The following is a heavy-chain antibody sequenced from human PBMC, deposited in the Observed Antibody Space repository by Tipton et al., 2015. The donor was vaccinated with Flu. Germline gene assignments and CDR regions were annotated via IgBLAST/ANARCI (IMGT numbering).Heavy chain of an antibody. Sequence: GLVKPSEILSLTCTVSGGSISSHYWSWIRQPPGKGLEWIGYIYYSGSISYNPSLKSRVTISVDTSKNQFSLKLSSVTAADTAVYYCAREWGDAFDIWGQGTMVTVSS. CDR1: GGSISSHY. D-gene: IGHD3-16*01. CDR2: IYYSGSI. V-gene: IGHV4-59*11. CDR3: AREWGDAFDI. J-gene: IGHJ3*02.